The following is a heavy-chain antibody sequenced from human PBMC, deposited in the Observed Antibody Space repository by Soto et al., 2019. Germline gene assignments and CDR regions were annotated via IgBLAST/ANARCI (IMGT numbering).Heavy chain of an antibody. D-gene: IGHD1-26*01. J-gene: IGHJ3*02. V-gene: IGHV1-18*01. CDR2: ISAYNGNT. CDR3: ARNVRDGTDAFDI. CDR1: GYTVTSFG. Sequence: QVQLVQSGAEVKKPGASVKVSCKASGYTVTSFGISWVRQAPGQGLEWMGWISAYNGNTNYAENLQGRVTMTTDTSANTAFMELRSLRSDVSAVYYCARNVRDGTDAFDIWGQGTMVTVSS.